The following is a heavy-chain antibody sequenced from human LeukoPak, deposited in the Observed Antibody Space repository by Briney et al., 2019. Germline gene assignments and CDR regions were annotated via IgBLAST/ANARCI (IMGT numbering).Heavy chain of an antibody. J-gene: IGHJ5*02. CDR2: FDPEDGET. V-gene: IGHV1-24*01. Sequence: ASVKVSCKVSGYTLTELSMHWVRQAPGKGLAWMGGFDPEDGETIYAQKFQGRVTMTEDTSTDTAYMELSSLRSEDTAVYYCATRYQLLNNWFDPWGQGTLVTVSS. CDR3: ATRYQLLNNWFDP. CDR1: GYTLTELS. D-gene: IGHD2-2*01.